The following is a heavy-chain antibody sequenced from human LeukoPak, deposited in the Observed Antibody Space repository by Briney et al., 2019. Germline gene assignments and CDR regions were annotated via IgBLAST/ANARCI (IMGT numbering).Heavy chain of an antibody. V-gene: IGHV1-2*02. CDR3: ARADYNWNDFDY. Sequence: EASVKVSCKASGYTFTGYYMHWVRQAPGQGLEWMGWINPNSGGANYAQKFQGRVTMTRDTSISTAYMELSRLRSDDTAVYYCARADYNWNDFDYWGQGTLVTVSS. CDR1: GYTFTGYY. D-gene: IGHD1-1*01. CDR2: INPNSGGA. J-gene: IGHJ4*02.